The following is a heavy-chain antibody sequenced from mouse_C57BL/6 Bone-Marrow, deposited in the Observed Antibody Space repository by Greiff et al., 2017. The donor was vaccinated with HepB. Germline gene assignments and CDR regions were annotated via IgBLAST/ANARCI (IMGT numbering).Heavy chain of an antibody. Sequence: VQLQQPGAELVMPGASVKLSCKASGYTFTSYWMHWVKQRPGQGLEWIGEIDPSDSYTNYNQKFKGKSTLTVDKSSSTAYMQLSSLTSEDSAVYYRAVYGYYWGQGTTLTVSS. V-gene: IGHV1-69*01. CDR3: AVYGYY. D-gene: IGHD1-1*01. J-gene: IGHJ2*01. CDR1: GYTFTSYW. CDR2: IDPSDSYT.